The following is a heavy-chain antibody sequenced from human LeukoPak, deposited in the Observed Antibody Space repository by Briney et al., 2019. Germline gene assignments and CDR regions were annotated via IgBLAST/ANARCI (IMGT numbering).Heavy chain of an antibody. CDR3: ARRTSIGSYSNLDY. Sequence: APVKVSCKASGYSFTGYYMHWVRQGPGQGLEWMGWINPDSGDSNYAWKFRGRVTMTRDTSITTAYMELNRLISDDTAVYYCARRTSIGSYSNLDYWGQGTLVTVSS. CDR1: GYSFTGYY. D-gene: IGHD1-26*01. J-gene: IGHJ4*02. CDR2: INPDSGDS. V-gene: IGHV1-2*02.